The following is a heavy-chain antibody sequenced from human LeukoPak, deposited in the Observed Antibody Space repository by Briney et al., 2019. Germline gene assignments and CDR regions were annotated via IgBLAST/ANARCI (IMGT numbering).Heavy chain of an antibody. CDR2: ISAYNGNT. CDR1: GYTFTSYG. J-gene: IGHJ4*02. Sequence: ASVKVSCKASGYTFTSYGISWVRQAPGQGLEWMGWISAYNGNTNYAQKLQGRVTMTTDTSTSTAYMELRSLRSEDTAVYYCARDTHIVVVTAASYFDYWGQGTLVTVSS. CDR3: ARDTHIVVVTAASYFDY. D-gene: IGHD2-21*02. V-gene: IGHV1-18*01.